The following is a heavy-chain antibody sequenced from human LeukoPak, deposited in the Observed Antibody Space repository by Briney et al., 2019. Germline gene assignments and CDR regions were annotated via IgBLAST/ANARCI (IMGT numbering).Heavy chain of an antibody. Sequence: SETLSLTCTVSGASITSGSYYWSWIRQPAGKGLEWIGRIYNSGNTNYNPSLKSRVTISADTSKNQFSLQLTSVTAADTAMYYCARGSSNYDYWGQGTRVTVSS. CDR2: IYNSGNT. CDR3: ARGSSNYDY. J-gene: IGHJ4*02. D-gene: IGHD4-11*01. V-gene: IGHV4-61*10. CDR1: GASITSGSYY.